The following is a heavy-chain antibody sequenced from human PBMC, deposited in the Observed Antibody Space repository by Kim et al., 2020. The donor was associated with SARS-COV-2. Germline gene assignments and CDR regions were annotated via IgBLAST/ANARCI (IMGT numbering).Heavy chain of an antibody. CDR3: MTDPWSY. V-gene: IGHV3-7*01. Sequence: GGSLRLSCVASGFTIRTYRLTWVRQPPGKGLEWVCIVKDDGSEGYYSDSLQGRRPTSTAYTTNSLYLLMNSLGAADATALYCMTDPWSYSGQGNLFIVSS. D-gene: IGHD3-3*01. J-gene: IGHJ4*02. CDR1: GFTIRTYR. CDR2: VKDDGSEG.